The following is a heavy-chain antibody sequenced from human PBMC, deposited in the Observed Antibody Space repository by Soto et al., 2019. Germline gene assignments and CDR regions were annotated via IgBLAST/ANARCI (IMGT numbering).Heavy chain of an antibody. CDR2: IYHIGYT. J-gene: IGHJ6*02. V-gene: IGHV4-30-2*01. CDR1: GGSISSGGYS. D-gene: IGHD4-17*01. CDR3: ARAHSGDYGYGMDV. Sequence: QLQLQESGSRLVKPSQTLSLTCAVSGGSISSGGYSWSWIRQPPGKGLEWIGYIYHIGYTYSNPSLRSRVTIPVDRSKNQSSLKLRSVTAADTAVYYCARAHSGDYGYGMDVWGQGTTVTVSS.